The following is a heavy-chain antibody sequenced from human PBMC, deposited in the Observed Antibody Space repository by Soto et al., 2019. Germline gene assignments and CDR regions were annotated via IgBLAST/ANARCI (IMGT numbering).Heavy chain of an antibody. CDR2: ISAYNGNT. CDR3: ARVRQLVVYFYYYMDV. J-gene: IGHJ6*03. Sequence: QVQLLQSGAEVKKPGASVKVSCKASGYTFTNYGITWERQAPGQGLEGMGWISAYNGNTHYTQRLQGRVTMTTDTSTSTAYMELRGLRSDDTAVYYCARVRQLVVYFYYYMDVWGKGTTVTVSS. V-gene: IGHV1-18*01. CDR1: GYTFTNYG. D-gene: IGHD6-6*01.